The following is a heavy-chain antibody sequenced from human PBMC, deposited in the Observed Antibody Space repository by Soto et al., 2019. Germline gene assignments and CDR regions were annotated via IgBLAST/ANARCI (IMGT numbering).Heavy chain of an antibody. Sequence: PGGSLRLSCAASGFIFSNFAMYWVRRAPGKGLEWVSSIRQSGDRASYADSARGRFTISRDNSKNTLYLQMNSLRAEDTAVYYCAKDDYYDSSGYSNWFDPWGQGTLVTVSS. D-gene: IGHD3-22*01. CDR2: IRQSGDRA. CDR3: AKDDYYDSSGYSNWFDP. V-gene: IGHV3-23*01. J-gene: IGHJ5*02. CDR1: GFIFSNFA.